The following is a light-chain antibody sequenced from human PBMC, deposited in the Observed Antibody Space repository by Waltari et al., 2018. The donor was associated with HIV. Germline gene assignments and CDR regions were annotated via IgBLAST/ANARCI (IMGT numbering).Light chain of an antibody. CDR1: SSNIGSHY. V-gene: IGLV1-47*01. CDR3: AAWEGSLWV. CDR2: RNN. J-gene: IGLJ3*02. Sequence: QSVTTQPPSATGTPGQRVTISCSASSSNIGSHYVFWYHPLSGQPPKLHMYRNNDRPSGVPVRVSASESVTSASLTMSELRSDDEADYYCAAWEGSLWVFGGGTKLTV.